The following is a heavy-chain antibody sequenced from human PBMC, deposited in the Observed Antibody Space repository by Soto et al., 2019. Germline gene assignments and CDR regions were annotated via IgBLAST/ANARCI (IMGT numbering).Heavy chain of an antibody. D-gene: IGHD3-9*01. CDR2: INHSGST. J-gene: IGHJ4*02. CDR1: GRPFRGHY. CDR3: ARAGILRYFDWFNY. Sequence: SESLSLTFAAYGRPFRGHYSTWIRQPAGKGLEWIGEINHSGSTNYNPSLKSRVTISVGTSKNQFSLKLSSVTAADTAVYYCARAGILRYFDWFNYWGQGTLVTVSS. V-gene: IGHV4-34*01.